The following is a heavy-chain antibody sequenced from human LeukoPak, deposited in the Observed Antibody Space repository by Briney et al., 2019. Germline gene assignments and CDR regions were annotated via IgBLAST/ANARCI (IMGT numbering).Heavy chain of an antibody. CDR2: INHSGST. D-gene: IGHD3-10*01. Sequence: SETLSLTCTVSGGSISSSSYYWGWIRQPPGKGLEWIGEINHSGSTNYNPSLKSRVTISVDTSKNQFSLKLSSVTAADTAVYYCARERGLYGSGAPDAFDIWGQGTMVTVSS. CDR3: ARERGLYGSGAPDAFDI. CDR1: GGSISSSSYY. J-gene: IGHJ3*02. V-gene: IGHV4-39*07.